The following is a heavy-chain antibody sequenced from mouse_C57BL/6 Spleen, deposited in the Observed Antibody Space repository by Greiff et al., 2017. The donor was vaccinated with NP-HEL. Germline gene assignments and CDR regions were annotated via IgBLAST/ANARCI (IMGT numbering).Heavy chain of an antibody. CDR2: ISSGGDYI. CDR1: GFTFSSYA. V-gene: IGHV5-9-1*02. CDR3: TREYDYDTWFAY. D-gene: IGHD2-4*01. J-gene: IGHJ3*01. Sequence: EVQRVESGEGLVKPGGSLKLSCAASGFTFSSYAMSWVRQTPEKRLEWVAYISSGGDYIYYADTVKGRFTISRDNARNTLYLQMSSLKSEDTAMYYCTREYDYDTWFAYWGQGTLVTVSA.